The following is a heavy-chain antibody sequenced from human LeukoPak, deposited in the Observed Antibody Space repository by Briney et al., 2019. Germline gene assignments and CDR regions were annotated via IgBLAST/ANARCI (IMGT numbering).Heavy chain of an antibody. Sequence: SETLSLTCTVSGGSISSSSYYWGWIRQPPGKGLEWIGYIYYSGSTNYNPSLKSRLTISVDTSKNQFSLKLSSVTAADTAVYYCARAYCSSPRCQGANWFDPWGQGTLVTVSS. D-gene: IGHD2-2*01. CDR3: ARAYCSSPRCQGANWFDP. CDR1: GGSISSSSYY. CDR2: IYYSGST. V-gene: IGHV4-61*05. J-gene: IGHJ5*02.